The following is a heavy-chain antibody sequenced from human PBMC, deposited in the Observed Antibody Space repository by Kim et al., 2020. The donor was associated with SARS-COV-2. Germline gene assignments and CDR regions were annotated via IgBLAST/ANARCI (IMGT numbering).Heavy chain of an antibody. CDR3: TTDPTIVWVPWAFDI. J-gene: IGHJ3*02. D-gene: IGHD3-22*01. Sequence: APVKGRFTIPREDSKNTLYLQMNSLKTEDTAVYYCTTDPTIVWVPWAFDIWGQGTMVTVSS. V-gene: IGHV3-15*01.